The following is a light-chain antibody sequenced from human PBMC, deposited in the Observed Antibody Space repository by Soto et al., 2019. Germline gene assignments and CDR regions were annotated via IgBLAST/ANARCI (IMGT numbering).Light chain of an antibody. Sequence: EVVTTQSPATLSVSPGERATLSCRASQGLGTNLAWYQQKPGQAPRLLIYAASTRATGVPGRFSGSGSGTEFTLTISSLQSEDFATYYCQQLNSYPLTFGGGTKV. CDR3: QQLNSYPLT. V-gene: IGKV3-15*01. CDR1: QGLGTN. CDR2: AAS. J-gene: IGKJ4*01.